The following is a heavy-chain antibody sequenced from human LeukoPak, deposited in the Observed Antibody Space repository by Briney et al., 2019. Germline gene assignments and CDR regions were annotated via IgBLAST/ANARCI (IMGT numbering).Heavy chain of an antibody. J-gene: IGHJ6*02. CDR2: FDPEDGET. V-gene: IGHV1-24*01. CDR3: ATIAPSKGYYYYGMDV. Sequence: ASVKVSCKVSGYTLTELSMHWVRQAPGKGLEWMGGFDPEDGETIYAQKFQGRVTMTEDTSTDTAYKELSSLRSEDTAVYYCATIAPSKGYYYYGMDVWGQGTTVTVSS. CDR1: GYTLTELS.